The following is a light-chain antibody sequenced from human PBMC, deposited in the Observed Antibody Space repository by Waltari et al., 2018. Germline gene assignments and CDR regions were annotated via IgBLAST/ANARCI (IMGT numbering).Light chain of an antibody. CDR2: DVS. J-gene: IGLJ1*01. CDR1: SSDVSTSTS. Sequence: QSALTQPASVSGSPGQSITISCTGTSSDVSTSTSFSWYQQHPGKAPKVMIYDVSNRPSGVSNRFSGSKSGNTASLTISGLQPEDEAHYYCSSYSSANIRVFGTGTKVTVL. V-gene: IGLV2-14*03. CDR3: SSYSSANIRV.